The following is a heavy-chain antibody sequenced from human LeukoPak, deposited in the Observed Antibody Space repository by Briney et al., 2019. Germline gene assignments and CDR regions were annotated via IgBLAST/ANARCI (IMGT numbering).Heavy chain of an antibody. CDR1: GFTFSNAW. J-gene: IGHJ4*02. Sequence: GGSLRLSCAASGFTFSNAWMSWVRQAPGKGLEWVGRIKSKTDGGTSDYAAPVKGRFTISRDDSKNTLYLQMNSLKTEDTAVYYCTTGGMIVVVITAVWGQGTLVTVSS. V-gene: IGHV3-15*01. CDR2: IKSKTDGGTS. CDR3: TTGGMIVVVITAV. D-gene: IGHD3-22*01.